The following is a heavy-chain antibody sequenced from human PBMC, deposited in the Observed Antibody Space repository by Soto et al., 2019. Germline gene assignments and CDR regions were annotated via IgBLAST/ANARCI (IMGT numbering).Heavy chain of an antibody. D-gene: IGHD3-3*01. CDR3: ARGGVLRFLEWFPAHFDY. CDR1: GGTFSSYA. J-gene: IGHJ4*02. CDR2: IIPIFGTA. Sequence: SVKVSCKASGGTFSSYAISWVRQAPGQGLEWMGGIIPIFGTANYAQKFQGRVTITADESTSTAYMELSSLRSEDTAVYYCARGGVLRFLEWFPAHFDYWGQGTLVTVSS. V-gene: IGHV1-69*13.